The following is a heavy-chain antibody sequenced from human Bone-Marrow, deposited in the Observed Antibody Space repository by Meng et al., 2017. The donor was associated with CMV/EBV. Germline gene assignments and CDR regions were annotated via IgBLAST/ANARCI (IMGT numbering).Heavy chain of an antibody. D-gene: IGHD6-25*01. CDR3: ARGSGSSWLDL. J-gene: IGHJ5*02. Sequence: ASVKVSCKPSGYTFTTYDINWVRQAPGQGLEWMGWINPKSGATKYTQNFQGRVTLTRATSITTVYMELSSLRSDDTAVYHCARGSGSSWLDLWDQGTLVAFSS. CDR2: INPKSGAT. V-gene: IGHV1-2*02. CDR1: GYTFTTYD.